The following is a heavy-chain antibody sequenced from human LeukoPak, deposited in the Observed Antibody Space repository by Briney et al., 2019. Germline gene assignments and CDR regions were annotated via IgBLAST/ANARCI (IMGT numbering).Heavy chain of an antibody. CDR2: INHSGYT. D-gene: IGHD4-17*01. CDR1: GVSFNDYY. CDR3: TRMTTGHDY. J-gene: IGHJ4*02. Sequence: SETLSLTCAVPGVSFNDYYWSWVRQTPGKGLEWIGEINHSGYTNDSPSLESRVTLSIDTSRKQFSLNVRSVTVADTGIYYCTRMTTGHDYWGQGTLVTVSS. V-gene: IGHV4-34*01.